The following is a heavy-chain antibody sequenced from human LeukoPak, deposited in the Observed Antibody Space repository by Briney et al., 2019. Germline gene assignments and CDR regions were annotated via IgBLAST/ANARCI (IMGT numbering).Heavy chain of an antibody. Sequence: PSETLSLTCSVSGVSISTSAYYWTWIPQHPGKGLEWIGYIYYSGSSYHNPSIKSRITMSVNTSKRQFSLNLTSVTAADTAVYYCATWVGAKDAFDCWSQPTLVTVYS. CDR2: IYYSGSS. D-gene: IGHD1-26*01. CDR1: GVSISTSAYY. CDR3: ATWVGAKDAFDC. V-gene: IGHV4-31*03. J-gene: IGHJ3*01.